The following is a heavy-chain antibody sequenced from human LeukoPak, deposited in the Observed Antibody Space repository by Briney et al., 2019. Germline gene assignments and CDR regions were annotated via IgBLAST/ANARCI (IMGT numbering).Heavy chain of an antibody. CDR1: GFPLMSYW. J-gene: IGHJ4*02. D-gene: IGHD3-10*01. Sequence: GGSRLLSCAASGFPLMSYWMHGVRQVPGKGLVWVSRINPDGSTTTYPDSVKGRFTISRDNAKNTLYLQMNSLRAEDTAVYYCARVRVGAYDFEYWGQGTLVTVSS. CDR3: ARVRVGAYDFEY. V-gene: IGHV3-74*01. CDR2: INPDGSTT.